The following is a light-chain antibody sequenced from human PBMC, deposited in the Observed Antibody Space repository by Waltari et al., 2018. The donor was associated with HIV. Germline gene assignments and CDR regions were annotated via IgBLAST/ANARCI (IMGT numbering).Light chain of an antibody. V-gene: IGKV3-15*01. Sequence: EIVLTQSPATLSLFPGERATLSCRASQSVSTNLAWYQQKSGQAPRLLIYGASTRASGIPTRFSGSGSETEFTLTISSLQSEDFAVYYCQQYNIWPPDAFGQGTKLEIK. CDR3: QQYNIWPPDA. CDR2: GAS. CDR1: QSVSTN. J-gene: IGKJ2*01.